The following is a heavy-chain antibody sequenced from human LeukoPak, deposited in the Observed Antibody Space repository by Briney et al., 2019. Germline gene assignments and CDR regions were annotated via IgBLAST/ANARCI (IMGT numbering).Heavy chain of an antibody. V-gene: IGHV3-23*01. Sequence: GGSLRLSCAASGFTFKLFGMNWVRQAPGKGLDWVAAISASGAITTYAESLKGRFTISRDNSKNTVYLQMNSLSAEDTAVYYCAKARAGGYNYGPFDYWGQGTLVTVSS. CDR3: AKARAGGYNYGPFDY. CDR1: GFTFKLFG. CDR2: ISASGAIT. D-gene: IGHD5-18*01. J-gene: IGHJ4*02.